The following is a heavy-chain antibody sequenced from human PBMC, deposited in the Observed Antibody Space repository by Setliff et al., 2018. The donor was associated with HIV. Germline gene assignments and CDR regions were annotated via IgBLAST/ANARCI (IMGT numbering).Heavy chain of an antibody. CDR2: IYYSGST. J-gene: IGHJ5*02. Sequence: SETLSLTCTVSGGSVSSGSYYWSWIRQPPGKGLEWIGYIYYSGSTKHNPSLKSRLTMSVDTSKNQFSLRLTSVTAADTAMYHCARDRSSGWSKDWFDTWGQGILVTVSS. CDR3: ARDRSSGWSKDWFDT. D-gene: IGHD6-19*01. V-gene: IGHV4-61*01. CDR1: GGSVSSGSYY.